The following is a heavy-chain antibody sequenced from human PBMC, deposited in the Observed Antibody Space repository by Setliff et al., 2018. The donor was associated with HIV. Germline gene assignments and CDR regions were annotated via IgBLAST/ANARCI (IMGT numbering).Heavy chain of an antibody. CDR3: AREGYGDKRERYFYYMDV. J-gene: IGHJ6*03. CDR1: GGSFSGNY. V-gene: IGHV4-34*09. Sequence: SETLSLTCAVYGGSFSGNYWTWIRQPPGKGMEGIGYIYYSGSTFYNPSLKSRVTISVDTSKKQFSLKLSSVTAADTAVYYCAREGYGDKRERYFYYMDVWGKGTTVTVSS. D-gene: IGHD4-17*01. CDR2: IYYSGST.